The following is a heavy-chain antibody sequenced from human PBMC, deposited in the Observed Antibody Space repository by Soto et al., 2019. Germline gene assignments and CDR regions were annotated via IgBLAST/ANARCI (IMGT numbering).Heavy chain of an antibody. Sequence: QLQLQESGSGLVKPSQTLSLTCAVSGGSISSGGDSWSLIRQPPGKGLEWIGYSYHSGSTYYNPSLKSRVTISVDRSKNQFSLKLSSVTAADTAVYYCARAGGLGAVAVDYWGYETLVTVSS. D-gene: IGHD6-19*01. CDR2: SYHSGST. V-gene: IGHV4-30-2*01. CDR3: ARAGGLGAVAVDY. J-gene: IGHJ4*01. CDR1: GGSISSGGDS.